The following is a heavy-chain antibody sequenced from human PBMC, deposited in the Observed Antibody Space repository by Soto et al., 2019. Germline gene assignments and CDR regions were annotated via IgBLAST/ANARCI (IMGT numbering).Heavy chain of an antibody. D-gene: IGHD3-16*01. Sequence: QITLKESGPPPVKPTQTLTLTCTFSGFSLITGGVSVAWIRQPPGKALEWLALISGDDEKRYSPSLSSRLTITKDTTKNQVVFTMTNMDPLDTATYYCSHRRGMIMDVWGQGTTVTVSS. CDR3: SHRRGMIMDV. CDR1: GFSLITGGVS. CDR2: ISGDDEK. J-gene: IGHJ6*02. V-gene: IGHV2-5*02.